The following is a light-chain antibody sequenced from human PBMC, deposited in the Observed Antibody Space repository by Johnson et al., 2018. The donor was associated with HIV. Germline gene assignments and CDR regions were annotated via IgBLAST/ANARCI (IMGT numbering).Light chain of an antibody. CDR3: GTWDSSLSVV. CDR1: SSNIGNNY. J-gene: IGLJ1*01. CDR2: ENN. V-gene: IGLV1-51*02. Sequence: QSVLTQPPSVSAAPGQKVTISCSGSSSNIGNNYVSWYQQLPGTAPKLLIYENNKRPSGIPDRFSGSKSGTSATLGITGLQTGDEADYYCGTWDSSLSVVFGTGTRGPVL.